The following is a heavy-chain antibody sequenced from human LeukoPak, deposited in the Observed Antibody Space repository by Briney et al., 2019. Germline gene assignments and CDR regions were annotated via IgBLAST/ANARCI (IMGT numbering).Heavy chain of an antibody. CDR2: ISAYNGNT. Sequence: GASVKVSCKASGYTFTDYYMHWVRQAPGQGLEWMGWISAYNGNTNYAQKLQGRVTMTTDTSTSTAYMELRSLRSDDTAVYYCARDHQIVVVVAATPRFDYWGQGTLVTVSS. CDR1: GYTFTDYY. CDR3: ARDHQIVVVVAATPRFDY. V-gene: IGHV1-18*04. D-gene: IGHD2-15*01. J-gene: IGHJ4*02.